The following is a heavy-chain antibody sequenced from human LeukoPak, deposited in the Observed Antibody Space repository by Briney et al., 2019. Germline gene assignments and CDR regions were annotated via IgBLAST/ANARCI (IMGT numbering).Heavy chain of an antibody. CDR2: INPSGGST. Sequence: ASVKVSCKASGYTFTNYYVHWVRQAPGQGLEWMGIINPSGGSTSYSPKFQGRVTMTRDTSTSTIYMDLGSLRSEDTAGYYCARADSSGFRGLDYWGQGTLVTVSS. D-gene: IGHD5-18*01. CDR1: GYTFTNYY. V-gene: IGHV1-46*01. CDR3: ARADSSGFRGLDY. J-gene: IGHJ4*02.